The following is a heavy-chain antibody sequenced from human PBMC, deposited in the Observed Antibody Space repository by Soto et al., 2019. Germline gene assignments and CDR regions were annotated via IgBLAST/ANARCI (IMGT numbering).Heavy chain of an antibody. CDR3: ARSQLPCGGDCQYPLDYFQH. J-gene: IGHJ1*01. D-gene: IGHD2-21*01. CDR2: INPSGGST. CDR1: GYTFTSYY. Sequence: ASVKVSCKASGYTFTSYYMHWVRQAPGQGLEWMGIINPSGGSTSYAQKFQGRVTMTRDTSTSTVYMELSSLRSEDTAVYYCARSQLPCGGDCQYPLDYFQHWGQGTLVTVSS. V-gene: IGHV1-46*03.